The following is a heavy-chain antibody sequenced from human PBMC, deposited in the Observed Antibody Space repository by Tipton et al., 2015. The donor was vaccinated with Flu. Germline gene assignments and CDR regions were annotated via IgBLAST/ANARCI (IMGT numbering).Heavy chain of an antibody. CDR3: VRGDSSGWGYY. Sequence: GSLRLSCAASGFTFSNYWIHWVRQAPGKGLVWVSRISNDGSITSYADSVRGRFTTSRDNGKNTLYLQMNSLRAEDTAVYYRVRGDSSGWGYYWGQGTLVTVSS. D-gene: IGHD6-25*01. CDR1: GFTFSNYW. CDR2: ISNDGSIT. J-gene: IGHJ4*02. V-gene: IGHV3-74*01.